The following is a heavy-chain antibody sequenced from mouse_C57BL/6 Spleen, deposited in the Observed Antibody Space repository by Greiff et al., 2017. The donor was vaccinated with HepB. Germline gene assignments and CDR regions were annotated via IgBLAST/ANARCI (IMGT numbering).Heavy chain of an antibody. J-gene: IGHJ4*01. Sequence: VQLQQSGPELVKPGASVKISCKASGYAFSSSWMNWVKQRPGKGLEWIGRIYPGDGDTNYNGKFKGKATLTADKSSSTAYMQLSSLTSEDSAVYFCAREHYAMDYWGQGTSVTVSS. CDR3: AREHYAMDY. CDR2: IYPGDGDT. V-gene: IGHV1-82*01. CDR1: GYAFSSSW.